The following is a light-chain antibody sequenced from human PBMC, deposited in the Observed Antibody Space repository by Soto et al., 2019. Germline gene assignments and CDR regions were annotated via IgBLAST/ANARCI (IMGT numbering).Light chain of an antibody. J-gene: IGLJ1*01. CDR1: RGHSSYA. CDR2: LNSDGSH. CDR3: QTWGTGIHYV. V-gene: IGLV4-69*01. Sequence: QPVLTQSPSASASLGASVKLTCTLRRGHSSYAIAWHQQQPEKGPRYLMKLNSDGSHSKGDGIPDRFSGSSSGAERYLTIASLQSEDEADYYCQTWGTGIHYVFGTGTKLTVL.